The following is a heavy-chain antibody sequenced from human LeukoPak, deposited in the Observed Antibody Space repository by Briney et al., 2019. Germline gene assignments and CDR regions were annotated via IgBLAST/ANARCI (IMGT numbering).Heavy chain of an antibody. Sequence: GGSLRLSCAASGFTFSSYGMHWVRQAPGKGLEWVAVIWYDGSNKYYADSVKGRFTISRDNSKNTLYLQMNSLRAEDTAAYYCAKDRSSSLYYFDYWGHGTLVTVCS. CDR3: AKDRSSSLYYFDY. D-gene: IGHD6-6*01. CDR2: IWYDGSNK. J-gene: IGHJ4*01. V-gene: IGHV3-33*06. CDR1: GFTFSSYG.